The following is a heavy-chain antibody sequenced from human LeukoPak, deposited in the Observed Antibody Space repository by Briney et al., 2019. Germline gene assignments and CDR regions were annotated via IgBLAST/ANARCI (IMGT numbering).Heavy chain of an antibody. D-gene: IGHD3-3*01. CDR2: INHSGST. V-gene: IGHV4-39*07. CDR3: ARGRYDFWSGYSPLDY. J-gene: IGHJ4*02. Sequence: PSETLSLTCTVSGGSISSSSYYWSWIRQPPGKGLEWIGEINHSGSTNYNPSLKSRVTISVDTSKNQFSLKLSSVTAADTAVYYCARGRYDFWSGYSPLDYWGQGTLVTVSS. CDR1: GGSISSSSYY.